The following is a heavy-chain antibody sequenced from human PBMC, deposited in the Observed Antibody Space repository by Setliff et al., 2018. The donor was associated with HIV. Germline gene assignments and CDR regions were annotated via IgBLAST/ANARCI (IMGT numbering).Heavy chain of an antibody. V-gene: IGHV1-69*06. J-gene: IGHJ3*01. CDR1: GGSFRNYA. D-gene: IGHD6-19*01. CDR2: IIPLLGTP. Sequence: SVKVSCKASGGSFRNYAINWVRQAPGQGLEWMGGIIPLLGTPNYAHKFQGRVTITADSYSSTVYMELSSLRSEDSAVFYCARDRSGIAVAAPDAFDVWGQGTMVTVSS. CDR3: ARDRSGIAVAAPDAFDV.